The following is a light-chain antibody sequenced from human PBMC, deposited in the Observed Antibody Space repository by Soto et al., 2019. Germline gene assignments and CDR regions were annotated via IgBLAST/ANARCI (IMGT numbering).Light chain of an antibody. CDR1: QSVSNNY. V-gene: IGKV3-20*01. Sequence: EIVLTQSPGTLSLSPGERATLSCRASQSVSNNYLAWYQQKPGQAPRLLIYVASNRATGIPDWFSGSGSGTDFALTISRLEPEDFAVYYCQQYGSSGTFGQGTKVEIK. CDR2: VAS. J-gene: IGKJ1*01. CDR3: QQYGSSGT.